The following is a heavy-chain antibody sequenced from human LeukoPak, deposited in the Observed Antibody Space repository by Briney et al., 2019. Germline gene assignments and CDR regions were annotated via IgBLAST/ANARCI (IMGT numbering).Heavy chain of an antibody. J-gene: IGHJ6*02. CDR3: VRQDVVVITAATYYYGMDV. Sequence: SETLSLTCAVSGGSISSYYWNWIRQPPGKGLEWIGYIYYTGSTNYRPSLKSRVTISVDTSRNQFSLKLSSVTAADTAVYYCVRQDVVVITAATYYYGMDVWGQGTTVTVSS. V-gene: IGHV4-59*08. CDR1: GGSISSYY. CDR2: IYYTGST. D-gene: IGHD2-2*01.